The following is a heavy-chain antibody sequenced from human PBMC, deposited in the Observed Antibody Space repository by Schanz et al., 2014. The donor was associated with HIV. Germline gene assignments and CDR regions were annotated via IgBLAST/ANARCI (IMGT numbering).Heavy chain of an antibody. Sequence: EVQLMESGGRLVKPGESLKLSCVTSGFTLSGYSMNWVRQAPGKGLEWVSSISSSSSYLYYADSVKGRFTISRDNAQNLLFLQLSGLRAEDTAVYFCARDGYNSMSRKVYYFDYWGLGTQVIVSS. CDR3: ARDGYNSMSRKVYYFDY. CDR2: ISSSSSYL. D-gene: IGHD1-1*01. V-gene: IGHV3-21*02. J-gene: IGHJ4*02. CDR1: GFTLSGYS.